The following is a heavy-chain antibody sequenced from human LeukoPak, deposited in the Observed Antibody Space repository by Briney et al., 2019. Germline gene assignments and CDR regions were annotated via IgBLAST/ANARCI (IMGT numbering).Heavy chain of an antibody. D-gene: IGHD7-27*01. Sequence: GGSLRLSCAASGFTFSSYAMSWVRQAPGKGLEWVSAISGSGDNTYYADSVKGRFTISRDNSKNTLYLQMISLRAEDTAVYYCAKDYKVRSGEPPIDYWGQGTLVTVSS. V-gene: IGHV3-23*01. CDR2: ISGSGDNT. J-gene: IGHJ4*02. CDR1: GFTFSSYA. CDR3: AKDYKVRSGEPPIDY.